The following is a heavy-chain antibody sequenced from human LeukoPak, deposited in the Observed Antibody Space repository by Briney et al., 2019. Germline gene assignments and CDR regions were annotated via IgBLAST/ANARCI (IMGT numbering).Heavy chain of an antibody. Sequence: PSETLSLTCTVSGGSTSSSSYYWGWIRQPPGKGLEWIGSIYYSGSTYYNPSLKSRVTISVDTSKNQFSLKLSSVTAADTAVYYCARRTRVGCYLDLWGRGTPVTASS. J-gene: IGHJ2*01. V-gene: IGHV4-39*07. CDR2: IYYSGST. CDR1: GGSTSSSSYY. CDR3: ARRTRVGCYLDL. D-gene: IGHD3-10*01.